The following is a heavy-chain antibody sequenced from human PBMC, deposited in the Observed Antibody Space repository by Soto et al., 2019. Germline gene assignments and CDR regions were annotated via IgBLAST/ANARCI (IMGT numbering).Heavy chain of an antibody. CDR1: GGSISSGGYS. CDR2: IYHSGST. J-gene: IGHJ2*01. Sequence: QLQLQESGSGLVKPSQTLSLTCAVSGGSISSGGYSWSWIRQPPGKGLEWIGYIYHSGSTYYNPSLKSRGTISVDMSKNQSSLKLSSVTAADTAVYYCARVRGSSRKNWYFDLWGRGTLVTVSS. D-gene: IGHD6-13*01. V-gene: IGHV4-30-2*01. CDR3: ARVRGSSRKNWYFDL.